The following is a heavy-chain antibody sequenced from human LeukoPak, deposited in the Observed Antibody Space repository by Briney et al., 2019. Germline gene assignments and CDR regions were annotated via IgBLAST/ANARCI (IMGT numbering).Heavy chain of an antibody. CDR2: IYYSGST. J-gene: IGHJ3*02. D-gene: IGHD6-19*01. Sequence: SSETLSLTCTVSGGSISSYYWSWIRQPPGKGLEWIGYIYYSGSTNYNPSLKSRVTISVDTSKNQFSLKLSSVTAADTAVHYCARRQQWLVRDASDIWGQGTMVTVSS. V-gene: IGHV4-59*08. CDR3: ARRQQWLVRDASDI. CDR1: GGSISSYY.